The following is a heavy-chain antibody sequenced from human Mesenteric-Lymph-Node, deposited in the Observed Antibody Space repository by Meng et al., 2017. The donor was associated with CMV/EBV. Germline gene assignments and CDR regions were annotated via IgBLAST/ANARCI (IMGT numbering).Heavy chain of an antibody. D-gene: IGHD3-9*01. J-gene: IGHJ4*02. CDR2: VYHGGRS. Sequence: SETLSLTCSVSGGSISLYWAWVRQPPGKGLEWIGTVYHGGRSFYNPSLKSRVTMSMDTSTDQISLRLSSVTAADTAVYYCAKDPTAGYNYFDSWGQGALVTVSS. V-gene: IGHV4-39*07. CDR1: GGSISLY. CDR3: AKDPTAGYNYFDS.